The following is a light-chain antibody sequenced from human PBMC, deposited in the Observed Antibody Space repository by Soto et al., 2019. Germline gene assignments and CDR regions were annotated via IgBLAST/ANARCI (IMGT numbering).Light chain of an antibody. CDR3: QQFNIYPIT. J-gene: IGKJ5*01. CDR2: DAS. V-gene: IGKV1-9*01. Sequence: DIQLTQSPSFLSASVGDRVTITCRASQGISTYLAWYQQKLGKAPKLLIYDASTLQSGVPSRFSGSGSGTEFTLTISSLQPEDFATYYCQQFNIYPITFGQGTRLEIK. CDR1: QGISTY.